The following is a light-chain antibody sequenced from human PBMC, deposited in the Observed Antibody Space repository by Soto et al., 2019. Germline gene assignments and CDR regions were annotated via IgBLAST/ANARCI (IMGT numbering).Light chain of an antibody. J-gene: IGKJ3*01. CDR2: AAS. V-gene: IGKV1-8*01. CDR1: QGISSY. Sequence: AIRMTQYPSSLSASTGDRVTITCRASQGISSYLAWYQQKPGKAPKLLIYAASTLQSGVPSRFSGSGSGTDFTLTISCLQSEDFATYYCQQYYSYPRTFGPGTKVDI. CDR3: QQYYSYPRT.